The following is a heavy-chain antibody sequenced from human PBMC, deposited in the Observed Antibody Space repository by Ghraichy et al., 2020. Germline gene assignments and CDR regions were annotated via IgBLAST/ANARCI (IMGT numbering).Heavy chain of an antibody. D-gene: IGHD2-2*03. CDR3: AKEGLGYCSSGGCAAYGMDV. Sequence: GGSLRLSCTASGFNFNSYGMHWVRQAPGKGLEWLAVISYAGGNIHYDDSVEGRFTISRDNSKYMVYLEMNSLRAEDTAVYYCAKEGLGYCSSGGCAAYGMDVWGLGTTVSVSS. CDR1: GFNFNSYG. J-gene: IGHJ6*04. V-gene: IGHV3-30*18. CDR2: ISYAGGNI.